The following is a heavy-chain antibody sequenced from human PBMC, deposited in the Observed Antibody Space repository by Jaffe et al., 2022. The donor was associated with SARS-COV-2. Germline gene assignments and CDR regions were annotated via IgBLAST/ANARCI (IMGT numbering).Heavy chain of an antibody. CDR3: ARDGVTAIISYYYYYMDV. D-gene: IGHD2-21*02. CDR1: GFTFSSYA. CDR2: ISYDGSNK. V-gene: IGHV3-30*04. Sequence: QVQLVESGGGVVQPGRSLRLSCAASGFTFSSYAMHWVRQAPGKGLEWVAVISYDGSNKYYADSVKGRFTISRDNSKNTLYLQMNSLRAEDTAVYYCARDGVTAIISYYYYYMDVWGKGTTVTVSS. J-gene: IGHJ6*03.